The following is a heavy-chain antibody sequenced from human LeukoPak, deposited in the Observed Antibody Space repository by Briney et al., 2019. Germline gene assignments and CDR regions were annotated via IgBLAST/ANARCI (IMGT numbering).Heavy chain of an antibody. CDR3: ARSYRIAAAGTDFDY. CDR1: GFSLSTSGMR. V-gene: IGHV2-70*04. CDR2: IDWDDDK. J-gene: IGHJ4*02. Sequence: SGPALVKPTQTLTLTCTFSGFSLSTSGMRVSWIRQPPGKALEWLARIDWDDDKFYSTSLKARFTISKDTSKNQVVLTMTNVDPVDTATYYCARSYRIAAAGTDFDYWGQGTLVTVSS. D-gene: IGHD6-13*01.